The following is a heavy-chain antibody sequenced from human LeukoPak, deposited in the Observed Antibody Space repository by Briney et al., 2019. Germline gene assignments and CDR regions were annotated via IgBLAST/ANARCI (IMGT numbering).Heavy chain of an antibody. CDR1: GFTFSSYT. D-gene: IGHD6-19*01. CDR3: ARSTVAATVAFDI. J-gene: IGHJ3*02. CDR2: ISSSSSYI. Sequence: GGSLTLSCAPSGFTFSSYTMNWARHPPRKGLEWVTFISSSSSYIYSADSVKGRFTISRDNAKNSLYLQMNSLGAEDTAVYYCARSTVAATVAFDIWGQGTMVTVSS. V-gene: IGHV3-21*01.